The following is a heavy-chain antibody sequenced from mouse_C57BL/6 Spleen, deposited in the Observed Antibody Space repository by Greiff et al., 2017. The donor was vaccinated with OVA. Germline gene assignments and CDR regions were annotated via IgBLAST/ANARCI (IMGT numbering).Heavy chain of an antibody. CDR3: ARAPRDYGSSYIDD. V-gene: IGHV1-69*01. CDR2: IDPSDSYT. CDR1: GYTFTSYW. J-gene: IGHJ2*01. D-gene: IGHD1-1*01. Sequence: QVQLQQPGAELVMPGASVKLSCKASGYTFTSYWMHWVKQRPGQGLEWIGEIDPSDSYTNYNQKFKGKSTLTVDKSSSTAYMQLSSLTSEDSAVYYCARAPRDYGSSYIDDWGQGTTLTVSS.